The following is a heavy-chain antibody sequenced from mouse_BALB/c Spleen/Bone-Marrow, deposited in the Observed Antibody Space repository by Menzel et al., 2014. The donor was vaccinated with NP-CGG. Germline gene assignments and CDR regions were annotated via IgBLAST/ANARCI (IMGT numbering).Heavy chain of an antibody. D-gene: IGHD1-2*01. V-gene: IGHV4-1*02. CDR1: GFDFSRYW. J-gene: IGHJ3*01. CDR2: INPDSSTI. CDR3: TRLHYYGYSAY. Sequence: EVKLVESGGGLVQPGGSLKLSCAASGFDFSRYWMCWVRQAPGKGLEWIGEINPDSSTINYTPSLKDKFIISRVNAKNTLYLQKSKVRSEDTALYYCTRLHYYGYSAYWGQGTLVTVST.